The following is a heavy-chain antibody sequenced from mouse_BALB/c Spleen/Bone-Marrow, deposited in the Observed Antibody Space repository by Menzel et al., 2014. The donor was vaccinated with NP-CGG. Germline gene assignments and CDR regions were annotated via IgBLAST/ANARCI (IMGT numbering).Heavy chain of an antibody. V-gene: IGHV1S126*01. D-gene: IGHD1-3*01. CDR2: IDPSDSET. CDR3: ARRDNAPFAY. CDR1: GYSFTSYW. Sequence: QVQLKQSGPQLVMPGASVKISCKASGYSFTSYWMHWVKQRPGQGLERIGMIDPSDSETKLNQKLKDEATLTVDKSSSTAYLQLSSPTSEDSAVYYCARRDNAPFAYWGQGTLVTVSA. J-gene: IGHJ3*01.